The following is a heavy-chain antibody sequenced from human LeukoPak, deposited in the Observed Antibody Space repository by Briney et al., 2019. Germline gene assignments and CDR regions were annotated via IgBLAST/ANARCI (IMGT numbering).Heavy chain of an antibody. CDR2: MNPDSGNT. CDR1: GGTFSSYA. J-gene: IGHJ4*02. Sequence: ASVKVSCKASGGTFSSYAINWVRQATGQGLEWMGWMNPDSGNTGYAQRFQGRITLTRDTSINTAYMELSSLRSEDTAVYYCARNVPRTGDFYYWGQGTLVTVSS. D-gene: IGHD7-27*01. V-gene: IGHV1-8*02. CDR3: ARNVPRTGDFYY.